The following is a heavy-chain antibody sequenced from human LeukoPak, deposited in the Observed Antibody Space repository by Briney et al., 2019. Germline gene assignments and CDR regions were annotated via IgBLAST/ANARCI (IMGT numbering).Heavy chain of an antibody. J-gene: IGHJ4*02. V-gene: IGHV3-11*01. Sequence: PGESLRLSCAASGFTFSDYYMSWIRQAPGKGLEWVSYISSSGSTIYYADSVKGRFTISRDNAKNSLYLQMNSLRAEDTAVYYCARDYYGSGSYYPTPLQYWGQGTLVTVSS. CDR2: ISSSGSTI. CDR1: GFTFSDYY. CDR3: ARDYYGSGSYYPTPLQY. D-gene: IGHD3-10*01.